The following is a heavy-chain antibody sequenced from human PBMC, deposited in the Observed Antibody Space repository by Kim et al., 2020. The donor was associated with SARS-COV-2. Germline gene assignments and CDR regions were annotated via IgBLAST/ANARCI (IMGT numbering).Heavy chain of an antibody. Sequence: SETLSLTCTVSGGSISSGDYYWSWIRQPPGKGLEWIGYIYYSGSTYYNPSLKSRVTISVDTSKNQFSLKLSSVTAADTAVYYCARDGITGEYGMDVWGQGTTVTVSS. V-gene: IGHV4-30-4*01. CDR2: IYYSGST. CDR1: GGSISSGDYY. D-gene: IGHD1-20*01. CDR3: ARDGITGEYGMDV. J-gene: IGHJ6*02.